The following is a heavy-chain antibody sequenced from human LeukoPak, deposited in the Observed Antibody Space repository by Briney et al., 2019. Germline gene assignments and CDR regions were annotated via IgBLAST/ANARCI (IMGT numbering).Heavy chain of an antibody. Sequence: GGSLRLSCAASGSTFSSYWMHWVRQAPGKGLVWVSRINTDGSSTTYADSVKGRFTISRDNAKNTLYLQMNSLRAEDTAVYYCARGSSAAGYLFDYWGQGTLVTVSS. D-gene: IGHD6-13*01. CDR1: GSTFSSYW. V-gene: IGHV3-74*01. J-gene: IGHJ4*02. CDR3: ARGSSAAGYLFDY. CDR2: INTDGSST.